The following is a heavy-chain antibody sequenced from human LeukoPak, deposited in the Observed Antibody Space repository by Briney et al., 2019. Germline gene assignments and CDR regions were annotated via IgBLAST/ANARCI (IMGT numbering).Heavy chain of an antibody. V-gene: IGHV3-23*01. Sequence: GGSLRISCAASGFTFSSYAMSWVRQAPGKGLEWVSAISGSGGSTYYADSVKGRFTISRDNSKNTLYLQMNSLRAEDTAVYYCAFRDIVVVVAATAFDYWGQGTLVTVSS. CDR1: GFTFSSYA. CDR3: AFRDIVVVVAATAFDY. D-gene: IGHD2-15*01. CDR2: ISGSGGST. J-gene: IGHJ4*02.